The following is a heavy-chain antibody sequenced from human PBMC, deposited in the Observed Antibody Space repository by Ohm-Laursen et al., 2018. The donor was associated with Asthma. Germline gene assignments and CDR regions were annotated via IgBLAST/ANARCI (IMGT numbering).Heavy chain of an antibody. Sequence: SLRLSCTASGFTFSNQAMSWVRQAPGKGLEWVSAISGSGGRTYYADSVKGRFTISRDNSKNTLYLQMNSLRAGDTAVYYCARDRYYDFWSGYYGYYYYYGMDVWGQGTTVTVSS. V-gene: IGHV3-23*01. J-gene: IGHJ6*02. CDR2: ISGSGGRT. D-gene: IGHD3-3*01. CDR1: GFTFSNQA. CDR3: ARDRYYDFWSGYYGYYYYYGMDV.